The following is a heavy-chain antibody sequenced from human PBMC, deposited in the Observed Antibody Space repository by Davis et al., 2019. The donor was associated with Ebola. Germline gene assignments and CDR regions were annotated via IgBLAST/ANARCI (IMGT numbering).Heavy chain of an antibody. J-gene: IGHJ4*02. Sequence: GGSLRLSCAASGFIFDDYAMHWVRQAPGKGLEWVSGIRRNSGIIGYADFVQGRFTISRDDAKNSLYLQMNSLRAEDTALYYCTRDTGVVTAAIKYWGQGTLVTVSS. D-gene: IGHD2-2*02. CDR3: TRDTGVVTAAIKY. CDR1: GFIFDDYA. V-gene: IGHV3-9*01. CDR2: IRRNSGII.